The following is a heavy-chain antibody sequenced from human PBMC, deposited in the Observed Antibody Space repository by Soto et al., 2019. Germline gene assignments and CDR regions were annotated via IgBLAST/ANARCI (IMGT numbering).Heavy chain of an antibody. CDR1: GFTFSSYA. Sequence: PGGSLRLSCAASGFTFSSYAMSWVRQVPGKGPEWVSGINWNSGSIGYADSVKGRFAISRDNAKNSLHLQMNSLRAEDTAFYYCVKDESINWYSGHFRHWGQGTLVTVSS. J-gene: IGHJ1*01. CDR3: VKDESINWYSGHFRH. CDR2: INWNSGSI. V-gene: IGHV3-9*01. D-gene: IGHD6-13*01.